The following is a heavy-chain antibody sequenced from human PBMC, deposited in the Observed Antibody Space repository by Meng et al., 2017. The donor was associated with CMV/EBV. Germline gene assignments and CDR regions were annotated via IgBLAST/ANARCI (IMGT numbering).Heavy chain of an antibody. Sequence: GESLKISCAVSGFTFSSYAMSWVRQAPGKGLEWVSGISGDGGSTYHADSVKGRFTISRDNSKNTLYLQMNSLRAEDTAVYYCAKDLVIPLYSTPYYYGMDVWGQGTTVTVSS. CDR1: GFTFSSYA. J-gene: IGHJ6*02. D-gene: IGHD4-11*01. V-gene: IGHV3-23*01. CDR2: ISGDGGST. CDR3: AKDLVIPLYSTPYYYGMDV.